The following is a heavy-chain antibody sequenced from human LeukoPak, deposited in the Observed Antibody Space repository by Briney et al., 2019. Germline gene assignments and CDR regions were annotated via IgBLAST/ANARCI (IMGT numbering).Heavy chain of an antibody. Sequence: GGSLRLSCAASGFTFSSYAMSWVRQAPGKGLEWVSAISGSGGSTYYADSVKGRFTISRDNSKNTLYLQMNSLRAEDTAVYHCAKDVVRGVMWYFDYWGQGTLVTVSS. V-gene: IGHV3-23*01. CDR2: ISGSGGST. CDR3: AKDVVRGVMWYFDY. CDR1: GFTFSSYA. D-gene: IGHD3-10*01. J-gene: IGHJ4*02.